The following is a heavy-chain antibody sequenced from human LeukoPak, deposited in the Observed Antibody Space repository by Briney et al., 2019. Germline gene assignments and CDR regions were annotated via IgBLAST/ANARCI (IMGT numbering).Heavy chain of an antibody. CDR3: AKGAAVAGYYYYYGMDV. V-gene: IGHV3-30*18. CDR2: ISYDGSNK. CDR1: GFTLSSYG. J-gene: IGHJ6*02. D-gene: IGHD6-19*01. Sequence: PGGSLRLSCAASGFTLSSYGMHWVRQAPGKGLEWVAVISYDGSNKYYADSVKGRFTISRDNSKNTLYLQMNSLRAEDTAVYYCAKGAAVAGYYYYYGMDVWGQGTTVTVSS.